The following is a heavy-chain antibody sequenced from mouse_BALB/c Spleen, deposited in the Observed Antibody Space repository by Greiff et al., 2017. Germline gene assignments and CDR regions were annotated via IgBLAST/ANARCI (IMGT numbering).Heavy chain of an antibody. CDR2: IDPANGNT. CDR3: ARANFYYGSSNYFDY. V-gene: IGHV14-3*02. Sequence: VQLQQSGAELVKPGASVKLSCTASGFNIKDTYMHWVKQRPEQGLEWIGRIDPANGNTKYDPKFQGKASITADTSSNTAYLQLSSLTSEDTAVYYCARANFYYGSSNYFDYWGQGTTLTVSS. D-gene: IGHD1-1*01. CDR1: GFNIKDTY. J-gene: IGHJ2*01.